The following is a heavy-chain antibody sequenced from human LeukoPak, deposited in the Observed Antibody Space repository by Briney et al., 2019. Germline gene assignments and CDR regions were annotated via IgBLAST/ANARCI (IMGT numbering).Heavy chain of an antibody. Sequence: GGSLRLSCAAAGFSVNNNNMNWVRQAPGKGLEWVSLINNAGSTYYADSLKGRFTISSDKSNNTPYLQMNSLRAADTAVYYCAGGTYYGSASRPGYFDYWGQGTLVTVSS. V-gene: IGHV3-53*01. CDR2: INNAGST. CDR3: AGGTYYGSASRPGYFDY. J-gene: IGHJ4*02. CDR1: GFSVNNNN. D-gene: IGHD3-10*01.